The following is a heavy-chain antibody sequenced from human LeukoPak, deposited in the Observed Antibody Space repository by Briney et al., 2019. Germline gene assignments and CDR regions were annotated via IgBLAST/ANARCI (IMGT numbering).Heavy chain of an antibody. D-gene: IGHD3-10*02. CDR3: AELGITMIGGV. CDR1: GFTFSSYE. V-gene: IGHV3-48*03. Sequence: PGGTLRLSCAASGFTFSSYEMNWVRQARGKGLEWVSSVSSSGSTIYYAYSVKGRFTISRDNAKNSLYLQMNSLRAEDTAVYYCAELGITMIGGVWGKGTTVTISS. J-gene: IGHJ6*04. CDR2: VSSSGSTI.